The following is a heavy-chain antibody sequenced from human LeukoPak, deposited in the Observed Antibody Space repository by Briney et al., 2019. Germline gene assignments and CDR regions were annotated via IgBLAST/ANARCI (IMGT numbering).Heavy chain of an antibody. Sequence: GGSLRLSCAASGFTFSSYWMSWVRQAPGKGLEWVSSISSSSSYIYYADSLRGRFTISRDNAKNSLYLQMNSLRAEDTAVYYCARTYYYGDYAFDIWGQGTMVTVSS. CDR2: ISSSSSYI. J-gene: IGHJ3*02. D-gene: IGHD4-17*01. V-gene: IGHV3-21*01. CDR1: GFTFSSYW. CDR3: ARTYYYGDYAFDI.